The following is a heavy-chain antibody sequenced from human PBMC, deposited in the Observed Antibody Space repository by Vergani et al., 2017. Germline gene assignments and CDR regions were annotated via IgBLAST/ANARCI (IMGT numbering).Heavy chain of an antibody. CDR1: EATFSDYN. D-gene: IGHD1-26*01. CDR2: ISPKTGGT. Sequence: QVQLMQSGPVMKKPGGSMKVSCQASEATFSDYNIHWVRQPQGQGLQWMGWISPKTGGTDYLQRFQDRVTMTSDASTKTVYLKMTRLTSDDTAIYYCAQWANSVPRLPVYWGQGALVAVSS. J-gene: IGHJ4*02. V-gene: IGHV1-2*02. CDR3: AQWANSVPRLPVY.